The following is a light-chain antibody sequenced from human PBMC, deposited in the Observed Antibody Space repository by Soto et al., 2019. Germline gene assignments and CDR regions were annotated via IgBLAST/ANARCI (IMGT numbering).Light chain of an antibody. CDR3: CSYAGSYSYG. CDR2: DVS. Sequence: QSALTQPRSVSGSPGQSVTISCTGTSSDVGGYNYVSWYQQHPGKAPKLMIYDVSKRPSGVPDRFSGSKSGNTASLTISGLQAEDEADYYCCSYAGSYSYGFGTGTKRTV. CDR1: SSDVGGYNY. J-gene: IGLJ1*01. V-gene: IGLV2-11*01.